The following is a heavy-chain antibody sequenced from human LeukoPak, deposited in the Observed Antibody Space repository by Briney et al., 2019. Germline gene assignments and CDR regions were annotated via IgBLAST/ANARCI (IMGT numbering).Heavy chain of an antibody. CDR2: INSDGSST. CDR1: GFTFSSYW. CDR3: ARARRIVVVPANWFDP. J-gene: IGHJ5*02. Sequence: GGSLRLSCAASGFTFSSYWMHWVRQAPGKGLVWVSRINSDGSSTSYADSVKGRFTISRDNAKNTLYLQMNSLRAEDTAVYYCARARRIVVVPANWFDPWGQGTLVTVSS. V-gene: IGHV3-74*01. D-gene: IGHD2-2*01.